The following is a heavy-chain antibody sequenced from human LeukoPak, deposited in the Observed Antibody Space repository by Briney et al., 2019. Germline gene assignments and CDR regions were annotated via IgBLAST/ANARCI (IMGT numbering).Heavy chain of an antibody. CDR2: ISSDGSNK. J-gene: IGHJ4*02. Sequence: GGSLRLSCVASGFIFSSYGMHWVRQAPGKGLEWVAVISSDGSNKYYADSVKGRFTISRDNSKNTLYLQMNSLRAEDTAVYYCAKDTGRFLEEGLTDYWGQGTLVTVSS. D-gene: IGHD3-3*01. CDR3: AKDTGRFLEEGLTDY. CDR1: GFIFSSYG. V-gene: IGHV3-30*18.